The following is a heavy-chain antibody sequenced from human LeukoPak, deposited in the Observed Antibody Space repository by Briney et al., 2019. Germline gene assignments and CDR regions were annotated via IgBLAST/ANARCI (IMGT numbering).Heavy chain of an antibody. V-gene: IGHV1-18*01. Sequence: ASVKVSCTASGYTFTSYGISWVRQAPGQGLEWMGWISAHNGNTNYAQKVQGRVTMTTDTSTSTAYMELRSLRSDDTAVYYCARAPADSSGYPQGYWGQGTLVTVSS. CDR1: GYTFTSYG. D-gene: IGHD3-22*01. CDR3: ARAPADSSGYPQGY. CDR2: ISAHNGNT. J-gene: IGHJ4*02.